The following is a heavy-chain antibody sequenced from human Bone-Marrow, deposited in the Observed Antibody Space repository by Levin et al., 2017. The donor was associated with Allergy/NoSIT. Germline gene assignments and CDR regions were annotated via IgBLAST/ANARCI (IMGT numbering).Heavy chain of an antibody. V-gene: IGHV3-15*01. CDR2: IKRKTDGGTA. Sequence: GGSLRLSCAASGFTVSDAWMTRVRQAPGKGLEWVGLIKRKTDGGTAHYAAPLKGRFTISRDDSNNMLYLQMNSLKTEDTAVYYCTTDSGVYWGQGTLVTVSS. D-gene: IGHD7-27*01. CDR3: TTDSGVY. CDR1: GFTVSDAW. J-gene: IGHJ4*02.